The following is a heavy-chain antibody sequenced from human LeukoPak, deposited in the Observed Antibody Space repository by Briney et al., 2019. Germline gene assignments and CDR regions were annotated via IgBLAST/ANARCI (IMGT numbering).Heavy chain of an antibody. D-gene: IGHD3-10*01. CDR1: GFTFDDYA. Sequence: PGGSLRLSCAASGFTFDDYAMHWVRQAPRKGLEWVSLISWDGGSTYYADSVKGRFTISRDNSKNSLYLQMNSLRAEDTALYYCEKYENRGVIIDYYYMDVWGKGTTVTVSS. V-gene: IGHV3-43D*04. CDR3: EKYENRGVIIDYYYMDV. CDR2: ISWDGGST. J-gene: IGHJ6*03.